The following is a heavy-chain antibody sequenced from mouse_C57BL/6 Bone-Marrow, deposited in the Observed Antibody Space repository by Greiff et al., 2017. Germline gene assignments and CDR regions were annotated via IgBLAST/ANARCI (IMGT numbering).Heavy chain of an antibody. Sequence: EVQLQQSGPELVKPGASVKISCKASGYSFTGYYMNWVKQSPEKSLEWIGEINPSTGGTTYNQKFKAKATLTVDKSSSTAYMQLKSLTSEDSAVYYCARWVYYDYDAGLYYYAMDYWGQGTSVTVSS. CDR3: ARWVYYDYDAGLYYYAMDY. J-gene: IGHJ4*01. CDR2: INPSTGGT. CDR1: GYSFTGYY. V-gene: IGHV1-42*01. D-gene: IGHD2-4*01.